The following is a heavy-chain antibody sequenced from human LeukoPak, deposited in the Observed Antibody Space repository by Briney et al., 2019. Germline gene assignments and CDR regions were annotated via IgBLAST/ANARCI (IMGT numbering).Heavy chain of an antibody. D-gene: IGHD5-24*01. V-gene: IGHV4-59*01. CDR3: ARIIEMATIFAPFDP. CDR2: IYYSGST. CDR1: GGSISSYY. Sequence: TSETLSLTCTVSGGSISSYYWSWIRQPPGKGLEWIGYIYYSGSTNYNPSLKSRVTISVDTSKNQFSLKLSSVTAADTAVYYCARIIEMATIFAPFDPWGQGTLVTVSS. J-gene: IGHJ5*02.